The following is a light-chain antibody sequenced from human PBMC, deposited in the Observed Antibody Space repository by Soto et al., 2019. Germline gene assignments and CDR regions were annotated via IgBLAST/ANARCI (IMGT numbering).Light chain of an antibody. CDR2: AAS. CDR3: QQSISAPIT. CDR1: QSISSY. Sequence: IQMTQSPSSLSTSVGDRVTITCRASQSISSYLNWYQQKPGKAPKLLIYAASSLQSGVPSRFSGSGSGTDFTLNIVGLQPEDSASYFCQQSISAPITFGGGTKVEIK. J-gene: IGKJ4*01. V-gene: IGKV1-39*01.